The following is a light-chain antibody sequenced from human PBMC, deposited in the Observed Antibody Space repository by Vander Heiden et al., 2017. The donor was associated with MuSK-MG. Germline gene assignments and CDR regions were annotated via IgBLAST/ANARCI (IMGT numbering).Light chain of an antibody. V-gene: IGLV2-14*02. Sequence: QSALPQPASVSGSLGRSITISCTATSSDVGSYNLVSWYQQHPGKAPKVMIYEVNKRPSGVSDRFSGSKSGNTASLTISGLQAEDEADYYCSSYTGSSTWVFGGGTKLTVL. J-gene: IGLJ3*02. CDR2: EVN. CDR1: SSDVGSYNL. CDR3: SSYTGSSTWV.